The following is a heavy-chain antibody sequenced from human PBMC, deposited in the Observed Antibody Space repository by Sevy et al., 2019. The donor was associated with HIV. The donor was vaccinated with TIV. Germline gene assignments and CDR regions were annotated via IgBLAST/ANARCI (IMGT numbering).Heavy chain of an antibody. CDR3: ARDATPNDGYYYYAMDV. V-gene: IGHV4-59*01. D-gene: IGHD1-1*01. J-gene: IGHJ6*02. CDR2: IYYSGNT. CDR1: GASISGYY. Sequence: SETLSLTCTVSGASISGYYWSWIRQPPGKGLEWIGYIYYSGNTNYNPSLKSRVTISVDTSRNQLFLRLSSVTAADTAVYYCARDATPNDGYYYYAMDVWGQGTTVTVSS.